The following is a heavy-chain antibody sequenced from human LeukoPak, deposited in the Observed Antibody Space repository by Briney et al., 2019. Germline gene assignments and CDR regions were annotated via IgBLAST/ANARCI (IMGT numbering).Heavy chain of an antibody. CDR3: ATALPVPAANWFDP. V-gene: IGHV1-24*01. Sequence: GASVKVSCKVSGYTLTELSMHWVRQAPGKGLEWMGGFDPEDGETIYAQKFQGRVTMTEDTSTDTAYMELSSLRSEDTAVYYCATALPVPAANWFDPWGQGTLVTVSS. D-gene: IGHD2-2*01. CDR2: FDPEDGET. CDR1: GYTLTELS. J-gene: IGHJ5*02.